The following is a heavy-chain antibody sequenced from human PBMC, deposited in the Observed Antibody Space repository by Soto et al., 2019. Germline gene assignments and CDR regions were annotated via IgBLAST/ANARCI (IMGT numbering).Heavy chain of an antibody. CDR3: ARGRGEYSGYDY. CDR1: GGSFSGYY. V-gene: IGHV4-34*01. D-gene: IGHD5-12*01. Sequence: SETLSLTCAVYGGSFSGYYWSWIRQPPGKGLEWIGEINHSGSTNYNPSLKSRVTISVDTSKNQFSLKLSSVTAADTAVYYCARGRGEYSGYDYMGQGTLVTVSS. J-gene: IGHJ4*02. CDR2: INHSGST.